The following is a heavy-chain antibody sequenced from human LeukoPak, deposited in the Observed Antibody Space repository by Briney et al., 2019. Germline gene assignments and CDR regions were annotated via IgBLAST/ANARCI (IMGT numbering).Heavy chain of an antibody. V-gene: IGHV3-48*01. J-gene: IGHJ4*02. CDR2: ITYNSGTI. CDR3: ARDSGYSYADDY. D-gene: IGHD5-18*01. CDR1: GFTFRGYA. Sequence: PGGSLRLSCAASGFTFRGYAMQWVRQAPGKGLEWVSYITYNSGTIFYADSVKGRFTISRDNAKDSLYLQMSSLRGEDTAVYYCARDSGYSYADDYWGQGTLVTVSS.